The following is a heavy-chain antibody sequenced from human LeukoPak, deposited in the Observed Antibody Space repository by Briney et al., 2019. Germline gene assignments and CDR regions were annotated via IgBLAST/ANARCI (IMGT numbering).Heavy chain of an antibody. Sequence: SETLSLTCAVYGGSFSGYHWSWIRQPPGKGLEWIGEINHSGSTNYNPSLKSRVIISVDTSKNQFSLKLSSVTAADTAVYYCAREGYSYGYYFDYWGQGTLVTVSS. V-gene: IGHV4-34*01. CDR2: INHSGST. CDR3: AREGYSYGYYFDY. J-gene: IGHJ4*02. D-gene: IGHD5-18*01. CDR1: GGSFSGYH.